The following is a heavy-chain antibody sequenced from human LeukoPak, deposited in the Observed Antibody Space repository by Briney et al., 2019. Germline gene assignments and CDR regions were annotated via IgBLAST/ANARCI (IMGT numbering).Heavy chain of an antibody. D-gene: IGHD1-26*01. CDR3: ASGSYSFYYFDY. CDR2: IYYSGST. CDR1: GGSISSSSYY. Sequence: SETLSLTCTVSGGSISSSSYYWGWIRQPPGKGLEWIGSIYYSGSTYYNPSLKSRVTISVDTSKNQFSLKLSSVTAADTAVYYCASGSYSFYYFDYWGQGTLVTVSS. V-gene: IGHV4-39*07. J-gene: IGHJ4*02.